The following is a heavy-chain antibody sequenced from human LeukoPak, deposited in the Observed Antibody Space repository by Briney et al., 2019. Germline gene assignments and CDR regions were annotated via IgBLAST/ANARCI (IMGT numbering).Heavy chain of an antibody. Sequence: SETLSLTCTVSGGSISSYYWSWIRQPPGKGLEWIGYIYYSGSTNYNPSLKSRVTISVDTSKNQFSLKLSSVTAADTAVYYCARGYSSGWYNWFDPRGQGTLVTVSS. D-gene: IGHD6-19*01. CDR1: GGSISSYY. J-gene: IGHJ5*02. CDR2: IYYSGST. V-gene: IGHV4-59*08. CDR3: ARGYSSGWYNWFDP.